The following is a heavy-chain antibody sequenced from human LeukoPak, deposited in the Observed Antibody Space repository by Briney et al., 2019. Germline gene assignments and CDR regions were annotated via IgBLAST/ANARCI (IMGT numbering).Heavy chain of an antibody. D-gene: IGHD3-16*02. CDR2: GSQSGATT. CDR1: GFTFSSYE. CDR3: ATVERLRLGELSAPWAMDV. J-gene: IGHJ6*02. V-gene: IGHV3-48*03. Sequence: GGSLRLSCAASGFTFSSYEIQWVRQAPGKGLEWISYGSQSGATTYFADSVKGRFIISRDNAKNSLYMQMNSLRAEDTAVYYCATVERLRLGELSAPWAMDVWGQGTTVTVSS.